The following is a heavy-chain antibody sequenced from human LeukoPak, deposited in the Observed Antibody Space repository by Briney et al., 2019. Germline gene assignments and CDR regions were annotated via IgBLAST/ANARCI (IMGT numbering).Heavy chain of an antibody. Sequence: VASVKVSCKASGGTFSSYAISWVRQAPGQGLEWMGGIIPIFGTANYAQKFQGRVTITTDESTSTAYMELSSLRSEDTAVYYCARGVYRAARRYYFDYWGQGTLVTVSS. CDR3: ARGVYRAARRYYFDY. J-gene: IGHJ4*02. D-gene: IGHD6-6*01. CDR1: GGTFSSYA. V-gene: IGHV1-69*05. CDR2: IIPIFGTA.